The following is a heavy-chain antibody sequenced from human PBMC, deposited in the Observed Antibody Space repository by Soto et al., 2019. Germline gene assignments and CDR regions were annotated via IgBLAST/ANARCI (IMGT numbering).Heavy chain of an antibody. Sequence: QLQLQESGPGLVKPSETLSLTCTVSGGSISSSSYYCVWIRQPPGKGLEWIGSIYYSGSTYYNPSIKSRVTISVDTSKNQFSLKLSSVTAADTAVYYCARHEGDDIFTALFPWFDPWGQGTLVTVSS. J-gene: IGHJ5*02. CDR1: GGSISSSSYY. CDR2: IYYSGST. V-gene: IGHV4-39*01. D-gene: IGHD3-9*01. CDR3: ARHEGDDIFTALFPWFDP.